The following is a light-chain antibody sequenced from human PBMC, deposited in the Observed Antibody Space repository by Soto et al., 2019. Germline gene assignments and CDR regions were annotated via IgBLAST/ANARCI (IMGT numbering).Light chain of an antibody. V-gene: IGKV1-33*01. J-gene: IGKJ4*01. CDR1: QDISNN. CDR2: GAY. CDR3: QQCDNLPPT. Sequence: DIQMTQSPSSLSASVGDRVTITCQASQDISNNLNWFQQTSGKAPKLLIYGAYNLETGVPSRFTGSQSGTAFTFTITSLQPEDVGTYFCQQCDNLPPTFGGGTNVE.